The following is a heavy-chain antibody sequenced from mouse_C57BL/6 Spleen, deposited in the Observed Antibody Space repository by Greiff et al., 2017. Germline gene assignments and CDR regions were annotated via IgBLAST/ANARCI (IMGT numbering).Heavy chain of an antibody. CDR3: ARGRDGYYEAWFAY. D-gene: IGHD2-3*01. V-gene: IGHV1-52*01. CDR1: GYTFTSYW. Sequence: QVQLQQPGAELVRPGSSVKLSCKASGYTFTSYWMHWVKQRPIQGLEWIGNIDPSDSETHYNQKFKDKATLTVDKSSSTAYMQLSSLTSDDSAVYYCARGRDGYYEAWFAYWGQGTLVTVSA. J-gene: IGHJ3*01. CDR2: IDPSDSET.